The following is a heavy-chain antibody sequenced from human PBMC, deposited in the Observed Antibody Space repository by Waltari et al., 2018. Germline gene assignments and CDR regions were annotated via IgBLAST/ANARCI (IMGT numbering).Heavy chain of an antibody. Sequence: AEVKKPGESLKISCQGSGYSFTTNWIDWVRQVPGKGLGWMGIFYPGDSDTRYSPSFQGQVTISADKSISTAYLQWSSLKASDTAMYYCARHRGSPGYYYGMDVWGQGTMVTVSS. CDR1: GYSFTTNW. CDR3: ARHRGSPGYYYGMDV. CDR2: FYPGDSDT. V-gene: IGHV5-51*01. J-gene: IGHJ6*02. D-gene: IGHD1-26*01.